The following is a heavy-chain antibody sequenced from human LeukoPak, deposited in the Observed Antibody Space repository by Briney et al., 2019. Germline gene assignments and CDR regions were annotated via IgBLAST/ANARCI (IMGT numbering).Heavy chain of an antibody. Sequence: PSETLSLTCDVSGGFTSNDYWWSWVRQPPGKGLEWIGEIRHYDGHTKYNPSLKGRVTISIDKPRNHFSLTLTSVTAADTAIYYCASSIPIGWSPNTYWGQGTLAIVSS. D-gene: IGHD6-19*01. CDR1: GGFTSNDYW. CDR2: IRHYDGHT. CDR3: ASSIPIGWSPNTY. V-gene: IGHV4/OR15-8*02. J-gene: IGHJ4*02.